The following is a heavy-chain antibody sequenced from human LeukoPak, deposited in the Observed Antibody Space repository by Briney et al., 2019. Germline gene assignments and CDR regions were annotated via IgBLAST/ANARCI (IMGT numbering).Heavy chain of an antibody. J-gene: IGHJ6*02. V-gene: IGHV3-21*05. CDR3: ARGLQRTYEVAVDYYYYYGMDV. D-gene: IGHD6-19*01. CDR2: VSAGSTGI. CDR1: GFNFGIYS. Sequence: GGSLRLSCAGSGFNFGIYSMDWVRQAPGKGLEWVAYVSAGSTGIFYAASVKGRFTISRDNAKNSLYLQMNSLRAEDTAVYYCARGLQRTYEVAVDYYYYYGMDVWGQGTTVTVSS.